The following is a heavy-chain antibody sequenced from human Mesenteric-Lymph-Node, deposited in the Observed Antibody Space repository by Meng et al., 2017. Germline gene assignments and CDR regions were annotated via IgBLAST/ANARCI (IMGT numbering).Heavy chain of an antibody. V-gene: IGHV4-34*01. CDR3: ARRYGASAYNWFDP. CDR1: GGSFSGYY. J-gene: IGHJ5*02. D-gene: IGHD4-17*01. CDR2: INHSGST. Sequence: QGQLQQLGAGLLKPSETLSLTCAVYGGSFSGYYWSWIRQPPGKGLEWIGEINHSGSTNYNPSLKSRVTISVDTSKNQFSLKLSSVTAADTAVYYCARRYGASAYNWFDPWGQGTLVTVSS.